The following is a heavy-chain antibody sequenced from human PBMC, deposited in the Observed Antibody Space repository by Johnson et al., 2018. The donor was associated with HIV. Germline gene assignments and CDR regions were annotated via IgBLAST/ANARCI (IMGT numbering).Heavy chain of an antibody. Sequence: QVQLVESGGGVVQPGRSLRLSCVASGFTLSTYGMHWVRQAPGKGLEWVAVMSYDGSNKYYADSVKGRFTISRDNAKNSLYLQMNSLRVEDTALYYCAKDMDRYYDFDAFDIWGQGTMVTVSS. CDR2: MSYDGSNK. D-gene: IGHD3-3*01. CDR1: GFTLSTYG. V-gene: IGHV3-30*18. J-gene: IGHJ3*02. CDR3: AKDMDRYYDFDAFDI.